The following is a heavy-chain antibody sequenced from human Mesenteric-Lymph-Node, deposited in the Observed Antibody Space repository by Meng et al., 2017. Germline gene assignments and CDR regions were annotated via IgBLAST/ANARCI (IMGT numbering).Heavy chain of an antibody. V-gene: IGHV1-69*06. J-gene: IGHJ4*02. D-gene: IGHD6-19*01. CDR3: ARRGSLTYYFDY. CDR2: IIPIFGTA. CDR1: GGTFSSYA. Sequence: QVQRVQSGAEVKKPGSAVKVSCKASGGTFSSYAISWVRQAPGQGLEWMGGIIPIFGTANYAQKFQGRVTITADKSTSTAYMELSSLRSEDTAVYYCARRGSLTYYFDYWGQGTLVTVSS.